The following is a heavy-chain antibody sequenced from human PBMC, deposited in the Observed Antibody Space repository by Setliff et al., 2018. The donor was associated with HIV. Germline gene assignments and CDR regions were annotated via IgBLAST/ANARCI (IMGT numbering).Heavy chain of an antibody. J-gene: IGHJ6*03. V-gene: IGHV1-18*01. CDR1: GYTFTSYA. CDR2: ISAYDGHT. D-gene: IGHD3-16*02. Sequence: ASVKVSCKASGYTFTSYAISWVRQAPGQGLEWMGRISAYDGHTNHGQKFQGRVTMTTDTPTSTAYVELRSLRSDDTAVYYCARGGGEASGGVIAPYYYYYMDIWGKGTTVTVSS. CDR3: ARGGGEASGGVIAPYYYYYMDI.